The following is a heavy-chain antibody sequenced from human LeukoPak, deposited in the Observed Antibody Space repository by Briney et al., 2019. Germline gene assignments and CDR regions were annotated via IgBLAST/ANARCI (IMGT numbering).Heavy chain of an antibody. J-gene: IGHJ6*03. CDR1: GYTFTSYY. Sequence: ASVKVSCKASGYTFTSYYMHWVRQAPGQGLEWMGIINPSGGSTSYAQKFQGRVTMTRNTSISTAYMELSSLRSEDTAVYYCARREYYYYYMDVWGKGTTVTISS. D-gene: IGHD5-24*01. V-gene: IGHV1-46*01. CDR3: ARREYYYYYMDV. CDR2: INPSGGST.